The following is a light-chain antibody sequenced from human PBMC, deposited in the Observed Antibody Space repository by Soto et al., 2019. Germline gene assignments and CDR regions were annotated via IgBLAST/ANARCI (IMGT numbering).Light chain of an antibody. Sequence: EIVMTQSPATLSLCPGERATVCCRASQSISIYLAWYQQKPGQAPRLLISDASTRATGTSARFSGSGSGTDFTLTTSSLEPEDFAVYYCQQRSSWPPWTFGQGTKLDIK. CDR2: DAS. V-gene: IGKV3-11*01. J-gene: IGKJ1*01. CDR3: QQRSSWPPWT. CDR1: QSISIY.